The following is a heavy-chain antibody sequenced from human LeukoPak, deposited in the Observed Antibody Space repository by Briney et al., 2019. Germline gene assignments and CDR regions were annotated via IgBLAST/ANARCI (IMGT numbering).Heavy chain of an antibody. D-gene: IGHD6-19*01. CDR1: GFTFSSYA. CDR2: ISGSGGST. CDR3: AKDSTGSGWRYFDY. Sequence: GGSLRLSCAASGFTFSSYAMSWVRQAPGKGLEWVSAISGSGGSTYYADSVKGRFTISRDNSKNTLYLQMSSLRAEDTAVYYCAKDSTGSGWRYFDYWGQGTLVTVSS. V-gene: IGHV3-23*01. J-gene: IGHJ4*02.